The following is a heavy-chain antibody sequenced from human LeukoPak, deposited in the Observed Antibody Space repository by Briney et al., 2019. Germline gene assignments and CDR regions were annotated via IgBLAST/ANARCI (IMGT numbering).Heavy chain of an antibody. CDR1: AFTFSNYV. CDR3: AKAGPGTMTFDAFDI. J-gene: IGHJ3*02. CDR2: ISASGERT. V-gene: IGHV3-23*01. Sequence: GGSLRLSCPASAFTFSNYVMSWVRQAPGKGLEWVSTISASGERTYHADSVRGRFTISTDNSKNTLHLQMNSLRADDPAVYYCAKAGPGTMTFDAFDIWGQGTVVTVSS. D-gene: IGHD3-22*01.